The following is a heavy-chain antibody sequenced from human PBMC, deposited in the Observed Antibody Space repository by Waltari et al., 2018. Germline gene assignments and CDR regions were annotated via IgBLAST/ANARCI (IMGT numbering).Heavy chain of an antibody. J-gene: IGHJ1*01. CDR3: ASPPPQGGSYFFFH. D-gene: IGHD3-10*01. CDR1: GGPVNSHS. V-gene: IGHV1-69*01. CDR2: VSPILGTV. Sequence: QVQLVQSGAEVKKPGSSVKVSCKASGGPVNSHSISWVRQAPGQGLEWMGGVSPILGTVNYAQTFQGRVTITADDWTRTAFMELRSLTSEDTAVYYCASPPPQGGSYFFFHWGQGTRVIVSA.